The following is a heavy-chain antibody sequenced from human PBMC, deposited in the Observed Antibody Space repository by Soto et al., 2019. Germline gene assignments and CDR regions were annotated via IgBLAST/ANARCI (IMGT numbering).Heavy chain of an antibody. V-gene: IGHV3-30-3*01. CDR3: ARCITIFGVVTLHYGMDV. CDR1: GFTFSSYA. Sequence: QVQLVESGGGVVQPGRSLRLSCAASGFTFSSYAMHWVRQAPGKGLEWVAVISYDGSNKYYADSVKGRFTISRDNSKNTLYLQMKSLRAEDTVVYYCARCITIFGVVTLHYGMDVWGQGTTVTVSS. D-gene: IGHD3-3*01. J-gene: IGHJ6*02. CDR2: ISYDGSNK.